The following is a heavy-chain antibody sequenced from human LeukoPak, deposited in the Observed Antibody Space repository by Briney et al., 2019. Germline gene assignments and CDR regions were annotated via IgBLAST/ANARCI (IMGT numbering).Heavy chain of an antibody. CDR2: IIPMLGIV. J-gene: IGHJ5*02. CDR3: ARGGAGTYYKRDGWLDP. CDR1: GGTFSSFG. Sequence: VASVKVSCKASGGTFSSFGITWVRQAPGQGLEWMGRIIPMLGIVSYAQKFQGRVTVTADKSTNTAYMELSSLRSEDTAVYYCARGGAGTYYKRDGWLDPWGQGTVVTVSS. V-gene: IGHV1-69*04. D-gene: IGHD3-10*01.